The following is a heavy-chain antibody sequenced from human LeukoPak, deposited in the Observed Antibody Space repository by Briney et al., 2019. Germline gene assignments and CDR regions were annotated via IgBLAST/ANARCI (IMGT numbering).Heavy chain of an antibody. CDR1: GFTFSSYG. J-gene: IGHJ4*02. D-gene: IGHD6-13*01. Sequence: GRSLRLSCAASGFTFSSYGMHWVRQAPGKGLEWVAVISYDGSNKYYADSVKGRFTISRDNAKNSLYLQMNSLRAEDTALYYCAKGLFSSSWYTFFDYWGQGTLVTVSS. V-gene: IGHV3-30*18. CDR2: ISYDGSNK. CDR3: AKGLFSSSWYTFFDY.